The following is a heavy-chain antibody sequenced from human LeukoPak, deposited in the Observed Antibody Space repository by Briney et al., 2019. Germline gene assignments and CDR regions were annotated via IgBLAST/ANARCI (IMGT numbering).Heavy chain of an antibody. V-gene: IGHV3-30-3*01. Sequence: PGGSLRLSCAASGFTFSSYAMHWVRQAPGKGLEWVAVISCDGSNNYYADSVKGRFTISRDNSKNTLYLQMNSLRGEDTAVYYCAKDKDSSGHYYDYWGQGTLVTVSS. CDR3: AKDKDSSGHYYDY. D-gene: IGHD3-22*01. CDR2: ISCDGSNN. J-gene: IGHJ4*02. CDR1: GFTFSSYA.